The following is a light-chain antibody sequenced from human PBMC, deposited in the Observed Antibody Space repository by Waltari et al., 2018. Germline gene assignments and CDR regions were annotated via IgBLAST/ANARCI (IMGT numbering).Light chain of an antibody. CDR1: ENIGSY. CDR3: QHSFETPYS. J-gene: IGKJ2*03. CDR2: AAS. V-gene: IGKV1-39*01. Sequence: DIHMTQSPPSLSASIGDRVTITCRARENIGSYLNWYQQKSGEVPRLLVYAASTLQSGVQPRFSGSRSGTDFTFTISSLQPEDCAVYYCQHSFETPYSFGQGTKVEIK.